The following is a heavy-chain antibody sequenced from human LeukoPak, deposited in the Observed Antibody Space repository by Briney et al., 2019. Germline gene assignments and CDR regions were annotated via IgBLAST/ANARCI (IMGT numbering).Heavy chain of an antibody. V-gene: IGHV5-51*01. CDR2: IYPGASDT. D-gene: IGHD2-15*01. CDR3: ARRGQEGWIDP. J-gene: IGHJ5*02. CDR1: GYSFTSYW. Sequence: GESLKISCKGSGYSFTSYWIGWVRQMPGKGLEGMGIIYPGASDTNCSPSVQGQVTITADKSLSTGYLQWSSLKASDTTMYYCARRGQEGWIDPWGQGTLVTVSS.